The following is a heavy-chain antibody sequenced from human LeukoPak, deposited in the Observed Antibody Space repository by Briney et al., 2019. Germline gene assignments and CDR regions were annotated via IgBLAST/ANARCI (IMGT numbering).Heavy chain of an antibody. D-gene: IGHD4-17*01. CDR3: ARFGGSEDDYGDYDWYFDL. Sequence: ASVKVSCKASGYTFTSYYMHWVRQAPGQGLEWMGIINPSGGSTSYAQKFQGRVTMTRDTSTSTVYMELSSLRSEDTAVYYCARFGGSEDDYGDYDWYFDLWGRGTLVTVSS. J-gene: IGHJ2*01. CDR2: INPSGGST. CDR1: GYTFTSYY. V-gene: IGHV1-46*01.